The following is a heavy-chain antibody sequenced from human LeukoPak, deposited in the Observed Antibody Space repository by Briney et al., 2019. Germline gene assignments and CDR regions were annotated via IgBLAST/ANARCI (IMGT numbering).Heavy chain of an antibody. J-gene: IGHJ4*02. Sequence: QTGGSLRLSCAASGFSSTYSWMAWVRQTPEKGLEWVANIKQDGSEKYYLDSVKGRFTISRDNAKNSLYLQMNSLRVEDTAVYYCARDYYRSLDYWGQGTLATVSS. V-gene: IGHV3-7*01. CDR2: IKQDGSEK. CDR1: GFSSTYSW. D-gene: IGHD3-22*01. CDR3: ARDYYRSLDY.